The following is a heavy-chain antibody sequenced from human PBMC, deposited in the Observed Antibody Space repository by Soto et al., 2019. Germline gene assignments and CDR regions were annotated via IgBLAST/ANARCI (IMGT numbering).Heavy chain of an antibody. J-gene: IGHJ3*02. CDR3: ARAPLLRWLAYDAFDI. D-gene: IGHD4-17*01. CDR1: GFTFSSYW. V-gene: IGHV3-74*01. Sequence: GGSLRLSCAASGFTFSSYWMHWVRQAPGKGLVWVSRINSDGSSTSYADSVKGRFTISRDNAKNTLYLQMNSLRAEDTAVYYCARAPLLRWLAYDAFDIWGQGTMVTVSS. CDR2: INSDGSST.